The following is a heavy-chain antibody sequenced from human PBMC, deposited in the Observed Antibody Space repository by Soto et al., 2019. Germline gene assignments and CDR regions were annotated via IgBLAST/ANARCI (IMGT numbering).Heavy chain of an antibody. Sequence: QVQLQESGPGLVKPSQTLSLTCTVSGGSISSGGYYWSWIRQHPGKGLEWIGYIYYSGSTYYNPSLKSRVTISVDTSKNQFSLKLSSVTAADTAVYYCARESAVLGEPAYYYYGMDVWGQGTTVTVSS. V-gene: IGHV4-31*03. CDR2: IYYSGST. CDR1: GGSISSGGYY. J-gene: IGHJ6*02. CDR3: ARESAVLGEPAYYYYGMDV. D-gene: IGHD2-21*01.